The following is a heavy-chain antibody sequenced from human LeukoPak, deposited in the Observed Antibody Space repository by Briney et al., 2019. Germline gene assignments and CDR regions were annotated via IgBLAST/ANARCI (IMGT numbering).Heavy chain of an antibody. J-gene: IGHJ4*02. D-gene: IGHD3-16*01. Sequence: GGSLRLSCAASGFSFSDYYTSWIHQAPGKGLEWVSFISSSGLTTYYADSVKGRFTISRDNAKESLFLQMNSLRVEDTAVYYCARGTYTGNSYGDATTVLHGDFDYWGQGTLVTVSS. V-gene: IGHV3-11*04. CDR1: GFSFSDYY. CDR2: ISSSGLTT. CDR3: ARGTYTGNSYGDATTVLHGDFDY.